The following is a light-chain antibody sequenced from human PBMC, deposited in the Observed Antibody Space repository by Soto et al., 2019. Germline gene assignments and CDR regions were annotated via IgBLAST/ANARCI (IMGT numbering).Light chain of an antibody. CDR1: QSISSY. Sequence: DIQMTQSPSSLSASVGDSVTITCRASQSISSYLNWYKQKPVKAPKLLIYAASRLQSGVPSMFSGSGSGTDFTLTISSLQPEEFATSYYQQSYSTPRTFGQGNKVEIK. CDR3: QQSYSTPRT. V-gene: IGKV1-39*01. CDR2: AAS. J-gene: IGKJ1*01.